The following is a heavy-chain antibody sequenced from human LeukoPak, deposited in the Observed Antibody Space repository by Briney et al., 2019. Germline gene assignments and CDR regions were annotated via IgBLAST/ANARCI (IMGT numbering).Heavy chain of an antibody. J-gene: IGHJ4*02. CDR3: AKFQGSLDWLSPFDG. CDR2: MSYDGNSK. Sequence: TGGSLRLSCAASGFTFNIYHMNWVRQAPGKGLEWVAAMSYDGNSKYYADSVRGRFTISRDNSKNTLYLQMDSLRAEDTAAYYCAKFQGSLDWLSPFDGWGQGTLVTVSS. D-gene: IGHD3-9*01. V-gene: IGHV3-30*18. CDR1: GFTFNIYH.